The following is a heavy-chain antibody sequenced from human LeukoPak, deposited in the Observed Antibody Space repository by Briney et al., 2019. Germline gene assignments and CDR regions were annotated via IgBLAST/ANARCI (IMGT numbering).Heavy chain of an antibody. Sequence: GGSLRLPCAASGFTFSSYAMSWVRQAPGKGLEWASAISGSGGSTYYADSVKGRFTISRDNSKNTLYLQMNSLRAEDTAVYYCATVTWGSSGYYTGSYFDYWGQGTLVTVSS. CDR3: ATVTWGSSGYYTGSYFDY. V-gene: IGHV3-23*01. D-gene: IGHD3-22*01. CDR2: ISGSGGST. CDR1: GFTFSSYA. J-gene: IGHJ4*02.